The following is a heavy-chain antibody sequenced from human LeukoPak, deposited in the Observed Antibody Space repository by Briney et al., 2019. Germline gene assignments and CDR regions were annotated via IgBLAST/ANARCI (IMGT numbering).Heavy chain of an antibody. D-gene: IGHD2-21*02. CDR3: AKDRYYCGGDCYPRTNEYYFDY. CDR2: ISYDGSNK. CDR1: GFTFSSYA. J-gene: IGHJ4*02. Sequence: PGGSLRLSCAASGFTFSSYAMSWVRQAPGKGLEWVAVISYDGSNKYYADSVKGRFTISRDNSKNTLYLQMNSLRAEDTAVYYCAKDRYYCGGDCYPRTNEYYFDYWGQGTLVTVSS. V-gene: IGHV3-30*18.